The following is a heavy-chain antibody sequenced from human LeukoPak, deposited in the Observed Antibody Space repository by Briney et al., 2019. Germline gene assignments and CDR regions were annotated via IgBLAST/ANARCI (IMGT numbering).Heavy chain of an antibody. CDR3: AREQLAAAGYHYYGMDV. CDR1: GYTFTSYG. V-gene: IGHV1-18*01. J-gene: IGHJ6*02. CDR2: ISAYNGNT. Sequence: GASVKVSCKASGYTFTSYGISWVRQAPGQGLEWMGWISAYNGNTNYAQKLQGRVTMTTDTSTSTAYMELRSLRSDDTAVYYCAREQLAAAGYHYYGMDVWGQGTTVTVSS. D-gene: IGHD6-13*01.